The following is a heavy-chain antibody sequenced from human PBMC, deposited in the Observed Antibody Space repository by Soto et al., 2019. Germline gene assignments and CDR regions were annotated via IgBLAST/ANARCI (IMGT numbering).Heavy chain of an antibody. Sequence: HPGGSLRLSCAASGFTFSNYGMYWVRQTPGKGLEWVALIWYDGTNRYYADSVKGRFAISRDNSKNTLYLQMDSLRGEDTAVYYCARVSGFSGTSDYLHPDYYYGMDVWGQGTTVTVSS. CDR1: GFTFSNYG. CDR2: IWYDGTNR. CDR3: ARVSGFSGTSDYLHPDYYYGMDV. J-gene: IGHJ6*02. V-gene: IGHV3-33*01. D-gene: IGHD2-2*01.